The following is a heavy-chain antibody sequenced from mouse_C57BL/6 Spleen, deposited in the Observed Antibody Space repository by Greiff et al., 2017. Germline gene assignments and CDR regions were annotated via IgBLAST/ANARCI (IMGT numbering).Heavy chain of an antibody. J-gene: IGHJ2*01. V-gene: IGHV3-6*01. CDR2: ISYDGSN. D-gene: IGHD1-1*02. Sequence: VQLKESGPGLVKPSQSLSLTCSVTGYSITSGYYWNWIRQFPGNKLEWMGYISYDGSNNYNPSLKNRISITRDTSKNQFFLKLNSVTTEDTATYYCARDHGYGFDYWGQGTTLTVSS. CDR1: GYSITSGYY. CDR3: ARDHGYGFDY.